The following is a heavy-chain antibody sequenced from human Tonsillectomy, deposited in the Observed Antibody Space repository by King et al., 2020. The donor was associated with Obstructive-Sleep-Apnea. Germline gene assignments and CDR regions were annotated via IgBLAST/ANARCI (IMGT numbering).Heavy chain of an antibody. V-gene: IGHV3-30-3*01. D-gene: IGHD5-12*01. CDR1: GFTFSSNA. J-gene: IGHJ4*02. CDR2: ISFDGSNK. CDR3: ARDPGWLRSSYYFDY. Sequence: VQLVESGGGVVQPGRSLRVSCAASGFTFSSNAMHWVRQAPGKGLEWVAVISFDGSNKYYADSVKGRFSISRDNSENTLYLQMNSLRTEDTAVYFCARDPGWLRSSYYFDYWGQGTLVTVSS.